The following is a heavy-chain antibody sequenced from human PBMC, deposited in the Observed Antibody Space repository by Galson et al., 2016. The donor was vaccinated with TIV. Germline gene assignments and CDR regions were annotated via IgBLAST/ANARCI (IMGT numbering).Heavy chain of an antibody. CDR1: GYMFSSYG. Sequence: SLRLSCAVSGYMFSSYGMHWVRQAPGEGLEWVAFIRYDGSNKYYADSVKGRFTISRDNSMNTLYLQMNSLRAEDTAVYYCAKDSGSYFSYWYFDLWGRGTLVTVSS. J-gene: IGHJ2*01. CDR3: AKDSGSYFSYWYFDL. V-gene: IGHV3-30*02. D-gene: IGHD3-10*01. CDR2: IRYDGSNK.